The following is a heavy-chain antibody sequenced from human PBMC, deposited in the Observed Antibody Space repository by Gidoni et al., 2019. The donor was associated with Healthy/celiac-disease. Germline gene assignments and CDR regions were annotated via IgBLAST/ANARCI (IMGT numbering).Heavy chain of an antibody. CDR2: ISSNGGST. Sequence: EVQLVESGGGLVQPGGSLRLSCAASGFTFSSYAMHWVRQAPGKGLEYVSAISSNGGSTYYANSVKGRFTISRDNSKNTLYLQMGSLRAEDMAVYYCARSARFGRELSYWGQGTLVTVSS. D-gene: IGHD1-26*01. J-gene: IGHJ4*02. CDR3: ARSARFGRELSY. CDR1: GFTFSSYA. V-gene: IGHV3-64*01.